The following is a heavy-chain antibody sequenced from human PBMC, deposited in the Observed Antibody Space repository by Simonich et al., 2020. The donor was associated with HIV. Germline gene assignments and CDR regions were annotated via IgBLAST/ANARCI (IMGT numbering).Heavy chain of an antibody. J-gene: IGHJ4*02. CDR1: GYTFTSFG. D-gene: IGHD3-16*01. Sequence: QVQLVQSGPEVKKPGASVKVSCKASGYTFTSFGITWVRQAPVKGLEGMGWISAHNGKTNYAQKFQDRVTMTTDTSTTTAHMEVRSLRSDDTAVYYCARLLGDYFDYWGQGTLVTVSS. CDR3: ARLLGDYFDY. V-gene: IGHV1-18*01. CDR2: ISAHNGKT.